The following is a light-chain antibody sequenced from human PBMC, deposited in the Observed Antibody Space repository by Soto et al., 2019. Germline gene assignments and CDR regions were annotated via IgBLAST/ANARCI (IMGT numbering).Light chain of an antibody. CDR3: QQYNTFLN. J-gene: IGKJ4*01. CDR2: EAS. CDR1: HSLIKW. V-gene: IGKV1-5*03. Sequence: QMPPSLITVSASVADIALISCRASHSLIKWLAWYQQKPGKAPKLLIYEASTLQSGVPSRFSGSGSGTEFTLTISSLQPDDSATYYCQQYNTFLNFGGGTKVDIK.